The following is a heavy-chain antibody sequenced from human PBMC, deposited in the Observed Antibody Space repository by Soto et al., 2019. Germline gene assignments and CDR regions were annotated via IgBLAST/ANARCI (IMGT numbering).Heavy chain of an antibody. D-gene: IGHD3-3*01. CDR2: IKQDGSEK. Sequence: EVQLVESGGGLVQPGGSLRLSCAASGFTFSSYWMSWVRQAPGKGLEWVANIKQDGSEKYYVDSVKGRFTISRDNAKNSLYLQTNSLRAEDTAVYYCARDGGTIFGVVWYFDYWGQGTLVTVSS. V-gene: IGHV3-7*01. CDR3: ARDGGTIFGVVWYFDY. CDR1: GFTFSSYW. J-gene: IGHJ4*02.